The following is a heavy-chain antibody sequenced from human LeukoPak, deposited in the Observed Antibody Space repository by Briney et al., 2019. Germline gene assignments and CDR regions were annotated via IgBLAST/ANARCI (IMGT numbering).Heavy chain of an antibody. CDR2: IYYTGTT. CDR3: ARGGSGSHRPFDY. CDR1: GGSISGYY. J-gene: IGHJ4*02. Sequence: SETLSLTCTVSGGSISGYYWSWIRQPPGKGLEWIGYIYYTGTTNYNPSLKSRVTISVDMSKNQLSLKLTSVIAADTAVYYCARGGSGSHRPFDYWGQGTLVTVSS. V-gene: IGHV4-59*12. D-gene: IGHD3-10*01.